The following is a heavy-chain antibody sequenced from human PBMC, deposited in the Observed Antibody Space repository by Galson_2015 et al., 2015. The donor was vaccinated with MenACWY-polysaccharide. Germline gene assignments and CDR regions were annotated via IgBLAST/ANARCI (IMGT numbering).Heavy chain of an antibody. D-gene: IGHD6-13*01. CDR2: IYWDDDK. CDR1: GFSLRISGVG. CDR3: AHTRWQQLGRFYLDF. J-gene: IGHJ4*02. V-gene: IGHV2-5*02. Sequence: ALVKPTQTLTLTCDFSGFSLRISGVGVGWIRQPPGKALEWLAVIYWDDDKFYSPSLKSRVTITKDTSKNQVVLTLTNVDIADTGTYYCAHTRWQQLGRFYLDFWGQGALVTVSS.